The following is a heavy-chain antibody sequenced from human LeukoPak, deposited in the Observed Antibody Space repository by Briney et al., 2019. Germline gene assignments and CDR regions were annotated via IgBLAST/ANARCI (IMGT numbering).Heavy chain of an antibody. CDR3: ARAGYYFDY. Sequence: SGTLSLTCAVSGGSISSSNWWSWVRQPPGKGLEWIGYIYYSGSTNYNPSLKSRVTISVDTSKNQFSLKLSSVTAADTAVYYCARAGYYFDYWGQGTLVTVSS. D-gene: IGHD2-15*01. V-gene: IGHV4-4*02. J-gene: IGHJ4*02. CDR2: IYYSGST. CDR1: GGSISSSNW.